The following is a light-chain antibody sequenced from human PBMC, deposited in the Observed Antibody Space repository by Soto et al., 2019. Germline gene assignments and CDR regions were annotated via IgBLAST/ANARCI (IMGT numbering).Light chain of an antibody. V-gene: IGKV1-8*01. CDR1: QGISSY. CDR2: ATS. Sequence: AIRMTQSPSSLSASTRDSVTITCRASQGISSYLAWCQQKPGKAPKVLIYATSTLQSGVPSRFSGSGSGTDFTLTISRLEPEDFAVYYCQQYGSSPSTFGQGTK. CDR3: QQYGSSPST. J-gene: IGKJ1*01.